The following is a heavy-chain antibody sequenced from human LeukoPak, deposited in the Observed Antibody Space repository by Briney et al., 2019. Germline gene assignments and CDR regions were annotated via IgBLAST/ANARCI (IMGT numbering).Heavy chain of an antibody. CDR2: IRYDGSNK. CDR3: ANPNSNYYDSSGYYDY. CDR1: GFTLSSYG. V-gene: IGHV3-30*02. J-gene: IGHJ4*02. Sequence: GGSLRLSCTVSGFTLSSYGMHWVRQAPGKGLEWVAFIRYDGSNKYYADSVKGRFTISRDNSKNTLYLQMNSLRAEGTAVYYCANPNSNYYDSSGYYDYWGQGTLVTVSS. D-gene: IGHD3-22*01.